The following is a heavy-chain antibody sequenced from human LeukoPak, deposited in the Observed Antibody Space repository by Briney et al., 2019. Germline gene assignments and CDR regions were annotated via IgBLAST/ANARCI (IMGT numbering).Heavy chain of an antibody. D-gene: IGHD3-3*01. J-gene: IGHJ4*02. CDR3: ARDFWNRVPSFDY. Sequence: GRSLRLSCAASGFTFDDYAMHWVRQAPGKGLEWVSGISWNSGSIGYADSVKGRFTISRDNAKNSLYLQMNSLRAEDTAVYYCARDFWNRVPSFDYWGQGTLVTVSS. CDR1: GFTFDDYA. V-gene: IGHV3-9*01. CDR2: ISWNSGSI.